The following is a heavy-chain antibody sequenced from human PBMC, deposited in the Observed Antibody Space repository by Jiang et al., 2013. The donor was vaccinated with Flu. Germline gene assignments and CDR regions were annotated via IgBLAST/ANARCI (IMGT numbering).Heavy chain of an antibody. CDR2: IYPNDEK. CDR1: RFSLSDPRMG. V-gene: IGHV2-26*01. CDR3: ARMVSSYYHYFD. D-gene: IGHD3-22*01. Sequence: KPTQTLTLTCTVSRFSLSDPRMGVSWIRQPPGKALEWLAHIYPNDEKIYSTSLMSRLTISKDTSKSQVVLTMTYMDPADTATYYCARMVSSYYHYFD. J-gene: IGHJ4*01.